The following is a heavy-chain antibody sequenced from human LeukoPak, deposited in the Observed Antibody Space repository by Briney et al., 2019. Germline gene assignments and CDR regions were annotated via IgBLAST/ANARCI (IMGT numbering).Heavy chain of an antibody. CDR3: ARDIGYCSSTSCNTEDGHDAFDI. D-gene: IGHD2-2*02. V-gene: IGHV4-30-4*08. J-gene: IGHJ3*02. CDR1: GGSISSGDYY. Sequence: SETLSLTCTVSGGSISSGDYYWSWIRQPPGKGLEWIGYIYYSGSTYYNPSLKSRVTISVDTSKNQFSLKLSSVTAADTAVYYCARDIGYCSSTSCNTEDGHDAFDIWGQGTMVTVSS. CDR2: IYYSGST.